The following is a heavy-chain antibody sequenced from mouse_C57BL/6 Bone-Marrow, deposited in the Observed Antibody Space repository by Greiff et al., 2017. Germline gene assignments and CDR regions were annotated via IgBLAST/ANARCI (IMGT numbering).Heavy chain of an antibody. J-gene: IGHJ3*01. V-gene: IGHV1-81*01. CDR2: IYPRSGNT. CDR1: GYTFTSYG. Sequence: QVQLQQSGAELARPGASVKLSCKASGYTFTSYGISWVKQRTGQGLEWIGEIYPRSGNTYYNEKFKGKATLTADKSSSTAYMELRSLTSEDSAVYFCARPYQSFRGFAYWGQGTLVTVSA. CDR3: ARPYQSFRGFAY. D-gene: IGHD2-10*01.